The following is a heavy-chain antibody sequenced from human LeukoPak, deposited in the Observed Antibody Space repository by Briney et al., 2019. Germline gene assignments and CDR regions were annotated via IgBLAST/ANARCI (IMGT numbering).Heavy chain of an antibody. J-gene: IGHJ3*01. CDR2: ISGSGDRT. CDR3: ARVGYQLPTFDAFDF. V-gene: IGHV3-23*01. CDR1: GFTFSSYD. D-gene: IGHD2-2*01. Sequence: GGSLRLSCAASGFTFSSYDVSWVRQAPGKGLEWVSAISGSGDRTHYADSVKGRFTISRDNSKNTLYLQINSLRAEDTAVYYCARVGYQLPTFDAFDFWGQGTMVTVSS.